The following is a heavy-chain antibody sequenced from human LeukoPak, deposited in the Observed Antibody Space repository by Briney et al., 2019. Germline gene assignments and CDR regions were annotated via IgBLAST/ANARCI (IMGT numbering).Heavy chain of an antibody. CDR1: GMTFDRHG. CDR2: IKYDGSRT. V-gene: IGHV3-30*02. J-gene: IGHJ4*02. D-gene: IGHD6-6*01. CDR3: ATPLEYSSSSALSD. Sequence: GGSLRLSCVVSGMTFDRHGMHWVRQPPGKGLEWLAFIKYDGSRTDYEDSVQGRFTVSRDNSKNTLYLQMNSLRAEDTAVYYCATPLEYSSSSALSDWGQGTLVTVSS.